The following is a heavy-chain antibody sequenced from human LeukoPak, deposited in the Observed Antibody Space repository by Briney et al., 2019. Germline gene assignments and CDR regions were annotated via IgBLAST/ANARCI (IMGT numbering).Heavy chain of an antibody. CDR3: ASGGYGEAFDY. J-gene: IGHJ4*02. V-gene: IGHV3-33*01. CDR2: IRYDGSNK. CDR1: GFTFSSYG. D-gene: IGHD4-17*01. Sequence: GRSLRLSCAASGFTFSSYGMHWVRQAPGKGLEWVAVIRYDGSNKYYADSVKGRFTISRDNSKNTLYLQMNSLRAEDTAVYYCASGGYGEAFDYWGQGTLVTVSS.